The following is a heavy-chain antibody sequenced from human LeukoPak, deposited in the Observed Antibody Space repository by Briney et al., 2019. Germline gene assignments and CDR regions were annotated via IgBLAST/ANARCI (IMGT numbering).Heavy chain of an antibody. V-gene: IGHV3-64D*06. CDR1: GFTFSSYA. J-gene: IGHJ4*02. CDR3: VKDDYGDPFYFDY. CDR2: ISSNGGST. Sequence: GGSLRLSCSASGFTFSSYAMHWVRQAPGKGLEYVSAISSNGGSTYYADSVKVRFTISRDNSKNTLYLQMNSLRAEDTAVYYCVKDDYGDPFYFDYWGQGTLVTVSS. D-gene: IGHD4-17*01.